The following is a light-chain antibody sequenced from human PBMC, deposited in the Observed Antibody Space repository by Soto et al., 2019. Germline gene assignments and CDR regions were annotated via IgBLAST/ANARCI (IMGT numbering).Light chain of an antibody. CDR1: SGHNSYA. CDR3: QTWGTGAWV. CDR2: INNDGSH. V-gene: IGLV4-69*02. Sequence: QLVLTQSPSASASLGASVKLTCTLSSGHNSYAIAWHQQQPEKGPRHVMKINNDGSHIKGDGIPDRFSGSSSGAERYLTISSLQSEDEADYYCQTWGTGAWVFGGGTKLTVL. J-gene: IGLJ3*02.